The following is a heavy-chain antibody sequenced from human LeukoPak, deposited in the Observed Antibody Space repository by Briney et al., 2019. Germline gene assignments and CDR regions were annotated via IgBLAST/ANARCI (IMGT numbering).Heavy chain of an antibody. Sequence: PSETQSLTCTVSGGSMNNYYWNWIRQPPGKGLEWIGYSYYSGSTNYNPSLKSRVNISVDTSKNQFSLNLSSVTAADTAGYYCARLGSVAMPFDYWGQGTLVTVSS. J-gene: IGHJ4*02. CDR1: GGSMNNYY. V-gene: IGHV4-59*08. CDR2: SYYSGST. CDR3: ARLGSVAMPFDY. D-gene: IGHD2-2*01.